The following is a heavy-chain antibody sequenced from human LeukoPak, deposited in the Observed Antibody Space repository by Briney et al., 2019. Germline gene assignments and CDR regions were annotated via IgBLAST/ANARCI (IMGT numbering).Heavy chain of an antibody. D-gene: IGHD1-14*01. CDR3: ARDKPDRDGMDV. CDR1: GGSLSSGGYY. V-gene: IGHV4-31*03. CDR2: IYYSGST. Sequence: PSETLSLTCTVSGGSLSSGGYYWSWIRQHPGKGLEWIGYIYYSGSTYYNPSLKSRVTISVDTSKNQFSLKLSSVTAADTAVYYCARDKPDRDGMDVWGQGTTVTVSS. J-gene: IGHJ6*02.